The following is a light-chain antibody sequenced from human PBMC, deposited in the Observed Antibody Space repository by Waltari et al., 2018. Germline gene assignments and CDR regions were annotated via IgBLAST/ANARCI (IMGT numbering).Light chain of an antibody. V-gene: IGLV3-1*01. Sequence: SYELTQPPSVSVSPGQTARIPCPGDKLGDKYACWYQQKPGQSPVLVIYQDSKRPSGIPERFSGSNSGNTATLTISGTQAMDEADYYCQAWDSSTAVFGGGTKLTVL. CDR1: KLGDKY. CDR3: QAWDSSTAV. CDR2: QDS. J-gene: IGLJ2*01.